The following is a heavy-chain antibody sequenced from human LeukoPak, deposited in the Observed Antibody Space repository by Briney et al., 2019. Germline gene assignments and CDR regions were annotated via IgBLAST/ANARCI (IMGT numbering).Heavy chain of an antibody. CDR3: ARGGGYNWFDP. CDR1: GFSFNNFA. V-gene: IGHV3-66*01. J-gene: IGHJ5*02. D-gene: IGHD3-16*01. Sequence: PGGSLRLSCAASGFSFNNFAVSWVRQAPGKGLEWVSVIYSGGSTYYADSVKGRFTISRDNSKNTLYLQMNSLRAEDTAVYYCARGGGYNWFDPWGQGTLVTVSS. CDR2: IYSGGST.